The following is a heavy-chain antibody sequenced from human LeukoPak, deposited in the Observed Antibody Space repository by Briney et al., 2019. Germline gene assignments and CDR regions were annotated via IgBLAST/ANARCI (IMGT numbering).Heavy chain of an antibody. V-gene: IGHV4-34*01. D-gene: IGHD3-3*01. Sequence: PSETLSLTCVVNNGSFTEYFWSWIRQPPGKGLEWIGEVYHSGTTNYNPSLKSRLSISTDMSKKQFSLKLNSVTAADTAVYYCAREKFLGRLTRVLDTWGQGTLVTVSS. J-gene: IGHJ5*02. CDR3: AREKFLGRLTRVLDT. CDR1: NGSFTEYF. CDR2: VYHSGTT.